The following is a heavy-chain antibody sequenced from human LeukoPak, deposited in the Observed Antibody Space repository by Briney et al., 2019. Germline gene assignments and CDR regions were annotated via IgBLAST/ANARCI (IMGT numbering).Heavy chain of an antibody. J-gene: IGHJ4*02. Sequence: SETLSLTCTVSGGSISGYYWSWIRQPPGKGLEWIGYIYYSGSTNYNPSLKSRVTISLDTSKNQFSLKLSPVTAADTAVYYCARVLTYGSRTYYFDYWGQGTLVTVSS. CDR3: ARVLTYGSRTYYFDY. CDR1: GGSISGYY. D-gene: IGHD3-10*01. V-gene: IGHV4-59*01. CDR2: IYYSGST.